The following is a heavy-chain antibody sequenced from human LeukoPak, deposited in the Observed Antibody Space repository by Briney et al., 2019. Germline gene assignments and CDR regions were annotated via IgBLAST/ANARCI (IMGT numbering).Heavy chain of an antibody. D-gene: IGHD2-15*01. V-gene: IGHV3-23*01. CDR1: GFLFSRYA. J-gene: IGHJ4*02. CDR3: ARENWVSTADVVW. Sequence: GGSLRLSCAASGFLFSRYAMSWVRQTPARGLEWVSSLRGNGETFYADSVKGRFTLSRDDSRNTLYFQLTTLRAEDTAIYYCARENWVSTADVVWWGQGTLVTVSS. CDR2: LRGNGET.